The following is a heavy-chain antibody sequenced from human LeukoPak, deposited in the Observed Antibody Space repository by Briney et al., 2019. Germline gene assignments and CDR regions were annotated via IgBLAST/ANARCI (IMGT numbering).Heavy chain of an antibody. CDR1: VFTFSNYD. Sequence: GGSLRLSCTDSVFTFSNYDMSWFRQPPGKGLEWVAAIGRSGGTPSYADSVKGRFTISRDNAKNSLYLQMNSLRAEDTAVYYCAELGITMIGGVWGKGTTVTISS. CDR2: IGRSGGTP. V-gene: IGHV3-23*01. J-gene: IGHJ6*04. CDR3: AELGITMIGGV. D-gene: IGHD3-10*02.